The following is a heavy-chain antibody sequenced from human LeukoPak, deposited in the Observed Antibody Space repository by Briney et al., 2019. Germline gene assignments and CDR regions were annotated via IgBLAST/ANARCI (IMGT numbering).Heavy chain of an antibody. D-gene: IGHD5-18*01. CDR2: IYYSGST. J-gene: IGHJ6*02. V-gene: IGHV4-39*07. CDR1: GGSISSISSNNYH. Sequence: SETLSLTCIVSGGSISSISSNNYHWGWIHQPPGKGLEWIGSIYYSGSTNYNPSLKSRVTISVDTSKNQFSLKLSSVTAADTAVYYCARERQLWSSHNHYYYYYGMDVWGQGTTVTVSS. CDR3: ARERQLWSSHNHYYYYYGMDV.